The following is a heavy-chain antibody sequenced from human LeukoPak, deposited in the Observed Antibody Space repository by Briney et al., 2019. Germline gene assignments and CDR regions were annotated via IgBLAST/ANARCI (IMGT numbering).Heavy chain of an antibody. Sequence: GGSLGLSCAASGFTFNNYWMTWVRQAPGKGLEWVANINQDGSVKYYVDSVKGRFTISRDNAKNSLYVEMKSLRVEDTAVYYCARIGYGSSSLDYWGQGTLDTVSS. J-gene: IGHJ4*02. CDR2: INQDGSVK. CDR1: GFTFNNYW. CDR3: ARIGYGSSSLDY. D-gene: IGHD6-6*01. V-gene: IGHV3-7*01.